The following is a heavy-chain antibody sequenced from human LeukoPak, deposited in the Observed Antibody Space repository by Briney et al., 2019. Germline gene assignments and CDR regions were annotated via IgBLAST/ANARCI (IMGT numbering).Heavy chain of an antibody. CDR2: ISYDGSNK. V-gene: IGHV3-30-3*01. J-gene: IGHJ4*02. CDR3: ANSGFGVGATIDY. CDR1: GFTFSSYA. Sequence: GGSLRLSCAASGFTFSSYAMHWVRQAPGKGLEWVAVISYDGSNKYYADSVKGRFTISRDNSKNTLYLQMNSLRAEDTAVYYCANSGFGVGATIDYWGQGTLVTVSS. D-gene: IGHD1-26*01.